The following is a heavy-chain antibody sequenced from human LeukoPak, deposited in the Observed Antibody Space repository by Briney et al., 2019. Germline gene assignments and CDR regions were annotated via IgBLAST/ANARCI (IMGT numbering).Heavy chain of an antibody. J-gene: IGHJ4*02. D-gene: IGHD3-9*01. CDR1: GGSISSYY. CDR3: ARDGGKGWLWFDY. CDR2: IYFSGST. V-gene: IGHV4-59*01. Sequence: KPSETLSLTCTVSGGSISSYYWSWIRQPPGKGLEYIGYIYFSGSTNYNPSLKSRVTISVDTSKNQFSLKLSSVTAAVTAVYYCARDGGKGWLWFDYWGQGTLVTVSS.